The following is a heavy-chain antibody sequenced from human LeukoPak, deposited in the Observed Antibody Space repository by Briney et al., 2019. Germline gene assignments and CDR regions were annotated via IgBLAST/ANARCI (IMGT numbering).Heavy chain of an antibody. CDR2: INHSGST. CDR3: ARDPGTYYYGSGSYARPTDDAFDI. Sequence: PSETLSLTCTVYGGSFSGYYWSWIRQPPGKGLEWIGEINHSGSTNYNPSLKSRVTTSVDTSKNQFSLKLSSVTAADTAVYYCARDPGTYYYGSGSYARPTDDAFDIWGQGTMVTVSS. CDR1: GGSFSGYY. J-gene: IGHJ3*02. V-gene: IGHV4-34*01. D-gene: IGHD3-10*01.